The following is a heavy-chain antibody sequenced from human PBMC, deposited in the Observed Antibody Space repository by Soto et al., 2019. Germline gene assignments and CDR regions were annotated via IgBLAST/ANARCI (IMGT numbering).Heavy chain of an antibody. CDR1: GGSISSGGYY. CDR2: IYYSGST. CDR3: ASARSYLPFDAFDI. D-gene: IGHD1-26*01. Sequence: SETLSLTCTVSGGSISSGGYYWSWIRQHPGKGLEWIGYIYYSGSTYYNPSLKSRVTISVDTSKNQFSLKLSSVTAADTAVYYCASARSYLPFDAFDIWGQGTMVTVSS. V-gene: IGHV4-31*03. J-gene: IGHJ3*02.